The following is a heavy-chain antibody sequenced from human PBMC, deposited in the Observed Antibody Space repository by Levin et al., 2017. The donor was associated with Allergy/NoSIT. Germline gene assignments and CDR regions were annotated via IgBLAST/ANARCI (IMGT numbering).Heavy chain of an antibody. CDR2: ISPYNGDT. D-gene: IGHD5-18*01. V-gene: IGHV1-18*01. Sequence: VASVKVSCKASGYSFTNFGLSWVRQAPGQGLEWMGWISPYNGDTHYAQKFQGRVTMTTDTSTSTAYMELRSLRADDTAVYYWARELADTAADTFDIWGQGTMVAVSS. CDR3: ARELADTAADTFDI. CDR1: GYSFTNFG. J-gene: IGHJ3*02.